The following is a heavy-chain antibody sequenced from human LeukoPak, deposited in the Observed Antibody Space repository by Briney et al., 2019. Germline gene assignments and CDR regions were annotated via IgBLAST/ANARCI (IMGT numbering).Heavy chain of an antibody. J-gene: IGHJ4*02. CDR1: GGSFSGYY. D-gene: IGHD1-26*01. CDR2: IPHSGSA. V-gene: IGHV4-34*01. CDR3: SRESGPFSPFGF. Sequence: SETLSLTCAVYGGSFSGYYWSWIRQTPGKGLEWIGEIPHSGSANYNPSLKSRVTISLDTFTNQFSLKLSSVTAADTAVYYCSRESGPFSPFGFWGQGTLVSVHS.